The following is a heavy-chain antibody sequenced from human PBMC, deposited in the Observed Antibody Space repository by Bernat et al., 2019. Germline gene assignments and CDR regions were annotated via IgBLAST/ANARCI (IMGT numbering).Heavy chain of an antibody. CDR2: ISYDGSNK. CDR1: GFTFSSYG. J-gene: IGHJ2*01. V-gene: IGHV3-30*18. Sequence: QVQLVESGGGVVQPGRSLRLSCAASGFTFSSYGMHWVRQAPGKGLEWVAVISYDGSNKYYADSVKGRFTISRDNSKNTLYLQMNSLRAEDTAVYYCVKDGALNPTLGYFDLWGRGTLVTVSS. D-gene: IGHD2-15*01. CDR3: VKDGALNPTLGYFDL.